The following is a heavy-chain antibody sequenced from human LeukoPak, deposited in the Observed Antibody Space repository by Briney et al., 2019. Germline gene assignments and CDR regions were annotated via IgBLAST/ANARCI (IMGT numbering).Heavy chain of an antibody. CDR3: ATSLGSSWYSNWFDP. D-gene: IGHD6-13*01. Sequence: SETLSLTCAVYGGSFSGYYWSWIRQPAGKGLEWIGRIYTSGSTNYNPSLKSRVTMSVDTSKNQFSLKLSSVTAADTAVYYCATSLGSSWYSNWFDPWGQGTLVTVSS. CDR2: IYTSGST. CDR1: GGSFSGYY. J-gene: IGHJ5*02. V-gene: IGHV4-59*10.